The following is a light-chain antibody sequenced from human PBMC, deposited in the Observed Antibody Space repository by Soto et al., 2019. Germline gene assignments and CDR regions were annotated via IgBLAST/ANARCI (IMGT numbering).Light chain of an antibody. CDR2: GAS. J-gene: IGKJ1*01. Sequence: EVVLTQSPGTLSVSPGERVTLSCRASQTVKSNYLAWSQQKPGQPPRLPLYGASRRATGIPDRFSGSGSGTDFTLTITRLGPEDFAVDYCQQYCTSPTWKFGQGTKVDSK. CDR1: QTVKSNY. V-gene: IGKV3-20*01. CDR3: QQYCTSPTWK.